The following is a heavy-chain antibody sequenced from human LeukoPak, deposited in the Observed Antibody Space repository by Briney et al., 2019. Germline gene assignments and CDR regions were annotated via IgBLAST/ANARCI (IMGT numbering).Heavy chain of an antibody. J-gene: IGHJ4*02. Sequence: GGSLRLSCAASGFTFSNYWMHWVRQAPGKGLVWVSRINSDGRSTNYADSVKGRFTISRDNSKNTLYLQMNSLRVEDTAVYYCAKDRGIISDYWGQGTLVTVSS. D-gene: IGHD3-10*01. CDR1: GFTFSNYW. CDR3: AKDRGIISDY. V-gene: IGHV3-74*01. CDR2: INSDGRST.